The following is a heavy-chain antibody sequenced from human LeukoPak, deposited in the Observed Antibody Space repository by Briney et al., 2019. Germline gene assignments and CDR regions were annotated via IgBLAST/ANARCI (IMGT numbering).Heavy chain of an antibody. Sequence: QPGGSLRLSCAASGFTFSSYEMNWVRQAPGQGLEWVSAISGSVRSTYYSDSVKGRFTISKDNAKSSLYLQMNSLRAEDTAVYYCAREDGSGGFDYWGQGTLVTVSS. CDR1: GFTFSSYE. D-gene: IGHD3-10*01. CDR3: AREDGSGGFDY. CDR2: ISGSVRST. J-gene: IGHJ4*02. V-gene: IGHV3-48*03.